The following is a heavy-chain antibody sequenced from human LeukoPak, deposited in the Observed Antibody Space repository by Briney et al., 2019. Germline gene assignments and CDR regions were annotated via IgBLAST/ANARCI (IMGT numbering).Heavy chain of an antibody. Sequence: PSETLSLTCAVYGGSFSGYYWSWIRQPPGKGLEWIGEINHSGSTNYNPSLKSRVTISVDTSKNQFSLKLSSVTAADTAVYYCARGFSGGVRLASHYYYYMDVWGKGTTVTVSS. J-gene: IGHJ6*03. CDR1: GGSFSGYY. D-gene: IGHD6-19*01. CDR3: ARGFSGGVRLASHYYYYMDV. V-gene: IGHV4-34*01. CDR2: INHSGST.